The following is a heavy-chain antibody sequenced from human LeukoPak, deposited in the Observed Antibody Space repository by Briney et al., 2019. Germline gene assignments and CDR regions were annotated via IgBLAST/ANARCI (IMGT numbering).Heavy chain of an antibody. CDR3: ARGARTGTFDY. CDR2: INHSGST. D-gene: IGHD1-1*01. V-gene: IGHV4-34*01. CDR1: GGSFSGYY. J-gene: IGHJ4*02. Sequence: SETLSLTWAVYGGSFSGYYWSWIRQPPGKGLEWIGEINHSGSTNYNPSLKSRVTISVDTSKNQFSLKLSSVTAADTAVYYCARGARTGTFDYWGQGTLVTVSS.